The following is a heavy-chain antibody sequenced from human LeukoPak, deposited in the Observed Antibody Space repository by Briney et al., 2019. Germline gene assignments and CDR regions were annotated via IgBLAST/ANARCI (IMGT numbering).Heavy chain of an antibody. Sequence: ASVKVSCKASGYTFTSYHMHWVRQAPGQGLEWMGGIIPIFGTANYAQKFQGRVTITADESTSTAYMELSSLRSEDTAVYYCARSQGSGWSFNWFDPWGQGTLVTVSS. CDR2: IIPIFGTA. CDR3: ARSQGSGWSFNWFDP. J-gene: IGHJ5*02. V-gene: IGHV1-69*13. CDR1: GYTFTSYH. D-gene: IGHD6-19*01.